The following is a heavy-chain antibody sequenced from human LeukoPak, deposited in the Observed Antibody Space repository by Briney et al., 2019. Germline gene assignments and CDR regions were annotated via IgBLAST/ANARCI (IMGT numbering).Heavy chain of an antibody. Sequence: GGSLRLSCAASGFTFSSYGMHWVRQAPGKGLEWVAVISYDGSNKYYADSVKGRFTISRDNSKNTLYLQMNSLRVEDTAVYYCAKGGDDYDSSGYLYDWGRGTLVTVSS. CDR3: AKGGDDYDSSGYLYD. CDR2: ISYDGSNK. D-gene: IGHD3-22*01. J-gene: IGHJ4*02. V-gene: IGHV3-30*18. CDR1: GFTFSSYG.